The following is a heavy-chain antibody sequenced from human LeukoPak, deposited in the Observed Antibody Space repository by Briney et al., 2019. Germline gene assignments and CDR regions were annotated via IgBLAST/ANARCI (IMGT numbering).Heavy chain of an antibody. Sequence: ASVKVSCKASGYTFSGKNIHWVRQAPGQGLEWMGWINPESGRTEYAQKFQGRVTMTRDTSINTAYMELSSLRSDDTAEYYCARVIPDGHFPFDYWGQGTLVTVSS. J-gene: IGHJ4*02. CDR3: ARVIPDGHFPFDY. CDR2: INPESGRT. D-gene: IGHD3-16*01. V-gene: IGHV1-2*02. CDR1: GYTFSGKN.